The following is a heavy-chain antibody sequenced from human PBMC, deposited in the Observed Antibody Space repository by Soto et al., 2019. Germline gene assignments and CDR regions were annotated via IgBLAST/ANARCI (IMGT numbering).Heavy chain of an antibody. CDR1: GASIRSGGYY. CDR2: IYYTGST. D-gene: IGHD3-16*01. CDR3: ARIEMALIK. Sequence: SETLSLTCSVSGASIRSGGYYWSWLRQSPGKGLEWIGHIYYTGSTFYSPSLKSRLTISLDTPKNQFSLDLNSVTTADTAMYYCARIEMALIKWGRGTLVTVSS. V-gene: IGHV4-31*03. J-gene: IGHJ4*02.